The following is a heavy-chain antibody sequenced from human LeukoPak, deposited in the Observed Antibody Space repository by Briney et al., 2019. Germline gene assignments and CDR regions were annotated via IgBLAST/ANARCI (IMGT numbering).Heavy chain of an antibody. D-gene: IGHD3-3*01. V-gene: IGHV1-2*02. J-gene: IGHJ6*03. CDR1: RYTFTGYY. CDR2: INPNSGGT. Sequence: ASVKVSCKASRYTFTGYYMHWVRQAPGQGLEWMGWINPNSGGTNYAQKFQGRVTMTRDTSISTAYMELSRLRSDDTAVYYCARDTAIFGVANYYMDVWGKGTTVTVSS. CDR3: ARDTAIFGVANYYMDV.